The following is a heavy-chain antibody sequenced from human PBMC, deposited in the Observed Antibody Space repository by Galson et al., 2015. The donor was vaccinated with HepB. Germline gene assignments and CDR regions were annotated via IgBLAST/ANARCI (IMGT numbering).Heavy chain of an antibody. D-gene: IGHD1/OR15-1a*01. J-gene: IGHJ4*02. CDR3: AREDLEQYDY. V-gene: IGHV1-18*04. CDR2: LSGYNANT. CDR1: GYTFTDFG. Sequence: SVKVSCRASGYTFTDFGISWKRQAPGQGLEWMGWLSGYNANTKYAQNLQGRVTMTTDTSTSTAYMELRSLRADDTAVYYCAREDLEQYDYWGQGTLVTVSS.